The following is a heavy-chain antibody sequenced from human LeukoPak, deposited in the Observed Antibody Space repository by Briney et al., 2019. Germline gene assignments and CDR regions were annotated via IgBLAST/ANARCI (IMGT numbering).Heavy chain of an antibody. J-gene: IGHJ4*02. V-gene: IGHV4-39*01. Sequence: PSETLSLTCTVSGGSISSSSYYWGWIRQPPGTGLEWIGSIYYSGSTYYNPSLKSRVTISVDTSKNQFSLKLSSVTAADTAVYYCASYLLSTYYDFWSGYYNYYFDYWGQGTLVTVSS. D-gene: IGHD3-3*01. CDR3: ASYLLSTYYDFWSGYYNYYFDY. CDR1: GGSISSSSYY. CDR2: IYYSGST.